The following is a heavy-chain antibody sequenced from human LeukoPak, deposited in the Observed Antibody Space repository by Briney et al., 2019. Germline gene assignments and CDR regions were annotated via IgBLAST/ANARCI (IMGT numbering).Heavy chain of an antibody. J-gene: IGHJ4*02. V-gene: IGHV3-21*01. D-gene: IGHD5-18*01. CDR3: ARDLGGYSSVFDY. Sequence: KPGGSPRLSCAASGFTFSSYSMNWVRQAPGKGLEWVSSISSSSSYIYYADSVKGRFTISRDNAKNSLYLQMNSLRAEDTAVYYCARDLGGYSSVFDYWGQGTLVTVSS. CDR2: ISSSSSYI. CDR1: GFTFSSYS.